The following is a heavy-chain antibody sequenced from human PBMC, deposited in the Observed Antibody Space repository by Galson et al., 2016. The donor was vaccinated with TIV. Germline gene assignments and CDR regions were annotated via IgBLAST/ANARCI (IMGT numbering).Heavy chain of an antibody. CDR3: ARDPRLYGDYSLGYFDF. Sequence: SLRLSCAASGFTFSAFGMHWVRQAPGKGLEWVAVIWYDGSDKHYADSVKGRFTISRDNSKNTLYLQMNSLRAEDRAVYYCARDPRLYGDYSLGYFDFWGQGTLVTVSS. J-gene: IGHJ4*02. V-gene: IGHV3-33*01. D-gene: IGHD4-17*01. CDR2: IWYDGSDK. CDR1: GFTFSAFG.